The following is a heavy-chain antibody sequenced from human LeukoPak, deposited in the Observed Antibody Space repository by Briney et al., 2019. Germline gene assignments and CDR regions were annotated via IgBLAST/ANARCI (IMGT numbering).Heavy chain of an antibody. CDR1: GYTFTSHA. Sequence: ASVKVSCKASGYTFTSHAMHWVRQAPGQRLEWMGWINAGNGNTKYSQKFQGRVTITRDTSASTAYMELSSLRSEDTAVYYCARGTQYSSSWDYYYYGMDVWGQGTTVTVSS. CDR3: ARGTQYSSSWDYYYYGMDV. D-gene: IGHD6-13*01. CDR2: INAGNGNT. J-gene: IGHJ6*02. V-gene: IGHV1-3*01.